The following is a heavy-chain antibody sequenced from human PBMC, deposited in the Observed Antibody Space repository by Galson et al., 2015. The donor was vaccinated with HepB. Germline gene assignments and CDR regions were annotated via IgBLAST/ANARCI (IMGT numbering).Heavy chain of an antibody. CDR2: ITGNGHST. Sequence: SLRLSCAASGFTFSDYAMSWVRQAPGKGLERVSAITGNGHSTYYADSVKGRFTISRDSSANTLYLQMHSLKADDTAVYYCGRDRDRAWYGVGHWGQGTLVIVSS. D-gene: IGHD6-19*01. CDR1: GFTFSDYA. J-gene: IGHJ4*02. CDR3: GRDRDRAWYGVGH. V-gene: IGHV3-23*01.